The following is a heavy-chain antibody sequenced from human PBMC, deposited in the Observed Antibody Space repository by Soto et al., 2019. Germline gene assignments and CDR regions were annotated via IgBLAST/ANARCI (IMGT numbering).Heavy chain of an antibody. D-gene: IGHD2-21*02. CDR2: IIPILGTA. CDR3: ARGRVVTAIPYYYYTMEV. Sequence: QVQLVQSGAEVKKPGTSVKVSCKASGGTFSNYAISWVRQAPGQGLEWMGGIIPILGTAKSAQEFQGRVTITADESTSTAYMELSSPRSEDTAVFYCARGRVVTAIPYYYYTMEVW. CDR1: GGTFSNYA. J-gene: IGHJ6*01. V-gene: IGHV1-69*01.